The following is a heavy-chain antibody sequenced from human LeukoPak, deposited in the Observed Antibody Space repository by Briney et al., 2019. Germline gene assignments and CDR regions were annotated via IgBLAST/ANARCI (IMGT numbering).Heavy chain of an antibody. J-gene: IGHJ3*01. Sequence: GGSLRLSCAASGFSFSNYAMSWVRQAPGKGLGWVSGINTSGGSTYYADSVKGRFTISRDNSKNTLYLQMNRLRAEDTAVYYCAKISTLDYGGNPWALDVWGQGTLVTVSS. CDR3: AKISTLDYGGNPWALDV. CDR1: GFSFSNYA. CDR2: INTSGGST. V-gene: IGHV3-23*01. D-gene: IGHD4-23*01.